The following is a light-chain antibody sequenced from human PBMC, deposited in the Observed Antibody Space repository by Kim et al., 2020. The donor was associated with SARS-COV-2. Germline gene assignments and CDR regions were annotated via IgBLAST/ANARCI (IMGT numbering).Light chain of an antibody. CDR2: DTS. J-gene: IGKJ4*01. CDR1: QGIFNY. Sequence: DIQMTQSPSSLSASVGDRVTITCRASQGIFNYLNWYQQKPGKAPKLLIYDTSTLEIGVSSRFSGSGSGTDFTFTITNLQPDDVATYYCQHYRNLPLTFGGGTKV. V-gene: IGKV1-33*01. CDR3: QHYRNLPLT.